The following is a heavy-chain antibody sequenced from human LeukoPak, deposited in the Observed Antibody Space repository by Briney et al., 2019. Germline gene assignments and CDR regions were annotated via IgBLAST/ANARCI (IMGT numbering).Heavy chain of an antibody. CDR1: GFTFSNYW. J-gene: IGHJ5*02. CDR2: INSDGINT. D-gene: IGHD3-22*01. CDR3: ARDLGQYYDTSDNWFDP. V-gene: IGHV3-74*01. Sequence: GGTLRLSCADSGFTFSNYWMHRVRQAPGKGLVWVSRINSDGINTSYADSVKGRFTISRDNAKNTLNLQMNSLRAEDTAVYYCARDLGQYYDTSDNWFDPWGQGTLVNVSS.